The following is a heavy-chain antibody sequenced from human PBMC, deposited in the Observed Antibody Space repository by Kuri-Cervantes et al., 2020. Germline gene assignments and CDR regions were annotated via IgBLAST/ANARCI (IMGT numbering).Heavy chain of an antibody. Sequence: SVKVSCKAFGDTFSSYGFSWVRQAPGQGLEWMGGIIPIFGTANYAQKFQGRVTITADESTSTAYMELSSLRSEDTAVYYCASSQYCTGGVCPPLGQYYMDVWGKGTTVTVSS. J-gene: IGHJ6*03. D-gene: IGHD2-8*02. V-gene: IGHV1-69*13. CDR2: IIPIFGTA. CDR3: ASSQYCTGGVCPPLGQYYMDV. CDR1: GDTFSSYG.